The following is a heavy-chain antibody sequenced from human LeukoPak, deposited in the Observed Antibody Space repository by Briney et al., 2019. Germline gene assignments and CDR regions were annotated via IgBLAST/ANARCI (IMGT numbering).Heavy chain of an antibody. CDR2: ISNSGGTI. CDR3: ARSWVPYYYDSSGYYGY. J-gene: IGHJ4*02. D-gene: IGHD3-22*01. Sequence: PGGSLRLSCAASGFTFSSYEMNWVRQAPGKGLERVSYISNSGGTIYYADSVKGRFTISRDNAKNSLYLQMNSLRVEDTAVYYCARSWVPYYYDSSGYYGYWGQGILVTVSS. CDR1: GFTFSSYE. V-gene: IGHV3-48*03.